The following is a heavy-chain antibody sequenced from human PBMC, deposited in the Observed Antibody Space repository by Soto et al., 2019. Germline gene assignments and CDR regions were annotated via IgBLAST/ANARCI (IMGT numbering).Heavy chain of an antibody. CDR3: ARDQPMVRGVTGYGMDV. CDR1: GGSISSGGYY. CDR2: IYYSGST. Sequence: SETLSLTCTVSGGSISSGGYYWSWVRQHPGKGLEWIGYIYYSGSTYYNPSLKSRVTISVDTSKNQFSLKLSSVTAADTAVYYCARDQPMVRGVTGYGMDVWGQGTTVTVS. J-gene: IGHJ6*02. V-gene: IGHV4-31*03. D-gene: IGHD3-10*01.